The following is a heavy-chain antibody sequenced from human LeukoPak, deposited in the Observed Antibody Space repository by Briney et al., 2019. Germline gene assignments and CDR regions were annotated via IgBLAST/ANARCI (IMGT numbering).Heavy chain of an antibody. J-gene: IGHJ4*02. Sequence: SETLSLTCTVSGGSISGYYWSWVRQPAGKGLEWIGRIYSSGSTDYTASLKSRVTTSIDTSKSHFSLKLSSVTAADTAVYYCARDASGSYGSGWYGLLDYWGQGALVTVSS. CDR3: ARDASGSYGSGWYGLLDY. D-gene: IGHD6-19*01. V-gene: IGHV4-4*07. CDR1: GGSISGYY. CDR2: IYSSGST.